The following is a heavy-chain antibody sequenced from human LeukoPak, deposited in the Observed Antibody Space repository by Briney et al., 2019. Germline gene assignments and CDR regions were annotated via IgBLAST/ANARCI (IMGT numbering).Heavy chain of an antibody. CDR2: MNPNSGNT. Sequence: GASEKVSCKASGYTFTSYDINWVRQATGQGLEWMGWMNPNSGNTGYAQKFQGRVTMTRNTSISTAYMELSSLRSEDTAVYYCARGYDYLYAEYFQHWGQGTLVTVSS. V-gene: IGHV1-8*01. D-gene: IGHD4-11*01. J-gene: IGHJ1*01. CDR3: ARGYDYLYAEYFQH. CDR1: GYTFTSYD.